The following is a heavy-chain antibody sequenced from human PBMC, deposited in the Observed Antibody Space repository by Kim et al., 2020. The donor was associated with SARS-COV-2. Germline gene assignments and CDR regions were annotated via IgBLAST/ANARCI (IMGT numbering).Heavy chain of an antibody. CDR2: ISYDGSNK. CDR1: GFTFSSYG. CDR3: AKDTGIAVAGSHDY. J-gene: IGHJ4*02. D-gene: IGHD6-19*01. V-gene: IGHV3-30*18. Sequence: GGSLRLSCAASGFTFSSYGMHWVRQAPGKGLEWVAVISYDGSNKYYADSVKGRFTISRDNSKNTLYLQMNSLRAEDTAVYYCAKDTGIAVAGSHDYWGQGTLVTVSS.